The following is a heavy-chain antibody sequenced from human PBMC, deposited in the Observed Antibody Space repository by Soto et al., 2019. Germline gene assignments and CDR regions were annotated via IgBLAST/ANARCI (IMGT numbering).Heavy chain of an antibody. CDR3: ARNWNIAMVPAAYVDS. CDR2: IYYTGTT. D-gene: IGHD2-2*01. J-gene: IGHJ4*02. Sequence: SETLSLTCTVSNDSVLTSIYYWAWIRQPPGKGPEWIGTIYYTGTTYYNPSLQSRVTISIDTYKNQFSLNLNSVTAADTDMYYCARNWNIAMVPAAYVDSWGQGDMVTVSS. CDR1: NDSVLTSIYY. V-gene: IGHV4-39*01.